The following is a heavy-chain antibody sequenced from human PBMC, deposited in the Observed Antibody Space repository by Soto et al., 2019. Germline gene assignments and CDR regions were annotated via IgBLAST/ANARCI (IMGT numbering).Heavy chain of an antibody. CDR2: MNPNSGNT. D-gene: IGHD5-12*01. CDR1: GYTFTSYD. J-gene: IGHJ3*02. Sequence: GASVKVSCKASGYTFTSYDINWVRQATGQGLEWTGWMNPNSGNTGYAQKFQGRVTMTRNTSISTAYMELSSLRSEDTAVYYCARFLSSGYDFSDDAFDIWGQGTMVTVSS. V-gene: IGHV1-8*01. CDR3: ARFLSSGYDFSDDAFDI.